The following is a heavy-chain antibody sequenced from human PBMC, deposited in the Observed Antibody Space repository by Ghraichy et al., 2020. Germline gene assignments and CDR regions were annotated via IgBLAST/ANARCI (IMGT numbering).Heavy chain of an antibody. V-gene: IGHV4-39*01. D-gene: IGHD3-10*01. CDR1: GGSISSSSYY. Sequence: SETLSLTCTVSGGSISSSSYYWGWIRQPPGKGLEWVGSIYYSGSTYYNPSLKSRVTISVDTSKNQFSLRLSSVTAADTAVYYCASPYYYGSGSYYYYGMDVWGQGTTVTVSS. CDR2: IYYSGST. CDR3: ASPYYYGSGSYYYYGMDV. J-gene: IGHJ6*02.